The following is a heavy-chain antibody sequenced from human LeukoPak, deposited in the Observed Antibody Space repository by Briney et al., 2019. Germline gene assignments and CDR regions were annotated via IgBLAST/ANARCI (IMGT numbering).Heavy chain of an antibody. J-gene: IGHJ5*02. D-gene: IGHD2-15*01. Sequence: GASVKVSCKASGYTFKSYGISWVRQAPGQGLGWMGWISTYNGNTNYEQKLRGRVTMTTDTSTTTVYMELRSLRSDDTAVYYCARDLGYCSGGSCYRNWFDPWGQGTLVSVSS. CDR1: GYTFKSYG. CDR2: ISTYNGNT. CDR3: ARDLGYCSGGSCYRNWFDP. V-gene: IGHV1-18*01.